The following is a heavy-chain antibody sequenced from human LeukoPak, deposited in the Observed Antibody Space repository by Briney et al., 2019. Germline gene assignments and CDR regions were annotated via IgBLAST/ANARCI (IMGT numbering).Heavy chain of an antibody. Sequence: GGSLRLSCAASGFTFSIYSMNWVRQAPGKGLEWVSSIGGSSSSLYYAESVKGRFTISRDNARNSLYLQMNSLRAEDTAVYYCARELLIAAAVDYWGQGTLVTVSS. CDR1: GFTFSIYS. CDR3: ARELLIAAAVDY. D-gene: IGHD6-13*01. CDR2: IGGSSSSL. J-gene: IGHJ4*02. V-gene: IGHV3-21*01.